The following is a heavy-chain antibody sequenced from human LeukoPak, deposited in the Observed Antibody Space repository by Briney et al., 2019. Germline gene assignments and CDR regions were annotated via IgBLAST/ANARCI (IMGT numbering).Heavy chain of an antibody. V-gene: IGHV4-4*01. CDR3: ARVQLIVVVPAAMHRWFDP. D-gene: IGHD2-2*01. Sequence: SGTLSLTCAVSGGSISSSNWWSWVRQPPGKGLEWIGEIYHSGSTNYNPSLKSRVTISVDKSKNQFSLKLSSVTAADTAVYCCARVQLIVVVPAAMHRWFDPWGQGTLVTVSS. J-gene: IGHJ5*02. CDR2: IYHSGST. CDR1: GGSISSSNW.